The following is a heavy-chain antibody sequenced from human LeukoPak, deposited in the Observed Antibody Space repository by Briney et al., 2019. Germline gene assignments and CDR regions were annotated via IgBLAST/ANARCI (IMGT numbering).Heavy chain of an antibody. CDR2: ITGSGGNI. D-gene: IGHD4-23*01. CDR1: GLTFSTYG. Sequence: GGSLRLSCAASGLTFSTYGMNWVRQAPGKGLEWVSAITGSGGNIYYADSVKGRFTVSRDNSKNTLFLQMKSLRADDTAVYYCAKVRSPTVVTQLNAFDIWGQGTMVTVSS. CDR3: AKVRSPTVVTQLNAFDI. V-gene: IGHV3-23*01. J-gene: IGHJ3*02.